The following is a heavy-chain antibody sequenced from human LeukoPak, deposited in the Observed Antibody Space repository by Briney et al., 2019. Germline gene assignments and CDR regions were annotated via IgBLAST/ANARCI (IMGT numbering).Heavy chain of an antibody. CDR3: ARRLHDSSGYYSQISIYYYYYYYMDV. Sequence: PSETLSLTCTVSDDSITIYYWSWLRHPPGKGLEWVGYIYYSGSTNYNPSLKSRVPISVDTSKNRFSLELSSVTAADTAVYYCARRLHDSSGYYSQISIYYYYYYYMDVWGKGTTVTISS. D-gene: IGHD3-22*01. CDR1: DDSITIYY. J-gene: IGHJ6*03. V-gene: IGHV4-59*01. CDR2: IYYSGST.